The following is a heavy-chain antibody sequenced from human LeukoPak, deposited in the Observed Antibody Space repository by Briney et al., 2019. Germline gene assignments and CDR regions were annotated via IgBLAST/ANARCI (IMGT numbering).Heavy chain of an antibody. CDR3: AKSEEDGWSDAFDI. D-gene: IGHD6-19*01. J-gene: IGHJ3*02. CDR2: ISFEGSDK. CDR1: RLTFRPYD. V-gene: IGHV3-30*18. Sequence: PGRSLRLSCAPSRLTFRPYDMLWVRQVPGKGLEWVAVISFEGSDKYYADSVKGRFTISRDNYNNTLFLQMNIRRAGHASVYYCAKSEEDGWSDAFDIWGQGTMVTVSS.